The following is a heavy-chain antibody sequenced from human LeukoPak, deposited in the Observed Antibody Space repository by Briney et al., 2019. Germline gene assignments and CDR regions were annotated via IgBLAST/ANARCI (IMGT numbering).Heavy chain of an antibody. CDR1: GYRFSTYW. J-gene: IGHJ4*02. CDR2: IYPRDSDT. D-gene: IGHD6-6*01. Sequence: GEPLKISCKGSGYRFSTYWIGWVRQMPGKGLEWMGIIYPRDSDTRYSASFQGHVSISADTSTNTAYLQWSNLSVSDSAMYYCARHPASLAAWPYYFDFWGQGALVSVSS. V-gene: IGHV5-51*01. CDR3: ARHPASLAAWPYYFDF.